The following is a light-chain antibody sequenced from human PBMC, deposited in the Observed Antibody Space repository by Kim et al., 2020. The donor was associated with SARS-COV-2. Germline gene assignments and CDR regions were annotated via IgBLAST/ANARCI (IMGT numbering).Light chain of an antibody. Sequence: PGKTASISCGGNKIGSKSVHWCQQKPGQAPVLVISYDSDWPSGIPERFSGSNSGNTATLTIRRVEAGDEADYYCQVWDSTIDHRVVFGGGTQLTVL. CDR2: YDS. CDR1: KIGSKS. J-gene: IGLJ3*02. V-gene: IGLV3-21*04. CDR3: QVWDSTIDHRVV.